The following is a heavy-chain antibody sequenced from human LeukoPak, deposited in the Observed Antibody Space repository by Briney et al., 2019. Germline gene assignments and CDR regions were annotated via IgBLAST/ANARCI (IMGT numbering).Heavy chain of an antibody. D-gene: IGHD3-16*01. CDR2: INHNGNVN. CDR1: GFTFSTYA. Sequence: GGSLRLSCTASGFTFSTYAMSWARQAPGKGLEWVASINHNGNVNYYVDSVKGRFTISRDNAKNSLYLQMSNLRAEDTAVYFCARGGGLDVWGQGATVTVSS. J-gene: IGHJ6*02. V-gene: IGHV3-7*03. CDR3: ARGGGLDV.